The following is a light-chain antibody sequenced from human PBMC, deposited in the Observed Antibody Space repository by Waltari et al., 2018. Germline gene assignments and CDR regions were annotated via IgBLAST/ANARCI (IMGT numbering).Light chain of an antibody. J-gene: IGKJ2*01. CDR2: GAS. V-gene: IGKV3-20*01. CDR1: QSVASNY. Sequence: EIVLTQSPGTLSLSPGERATLSCRGSQSVASNYLAWYQQKPGRAPRLLIYGASSRATGIPDRFSGSGSGTDFTLTITRLEPEDFAVYYCLQYGTSPRAFGQGTKLEIK. CDR3: LQYGTSPRA.